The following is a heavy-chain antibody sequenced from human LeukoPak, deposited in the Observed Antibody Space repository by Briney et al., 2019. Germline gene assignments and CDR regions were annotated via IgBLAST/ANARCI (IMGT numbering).Heavy chain of an antibody. CDR1: GFTFSSYG. CDR3: AKRGGMYPAHYFDY. V-gene: IGHV3-23*01. D-gene: IGHD3-16*01. CDR2: ISGSGGST. J-gene: IGHJ4*02. Sequence: GSLRLSCAASGFTFSSYGMSWVRQAPGKGLEWVSAISGSGGSTYYADSVKGRFTISRDNSKNTQYLQMNSLRAEDTAVYYCAKRGGMYPAHYFDYWGQGTLVTVSS.